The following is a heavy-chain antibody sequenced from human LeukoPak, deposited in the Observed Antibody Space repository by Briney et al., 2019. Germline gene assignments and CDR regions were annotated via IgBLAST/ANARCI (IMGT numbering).Heavy chain of an antibody. CDR2: IYYSGSN. CDR3: ARRWYDSGSYPCVFDY. Sequence: NASETLSLTCTVSSGSISSYYWSWLRHPPGKGREWLGYIYYSGSNNYNPTLKSRVTISVDTSKNQFSLKLSSVTATDTAVYYCARRWYDSGSYPCVFDYWGQGTVVIVTS. V-gene: IGHV4-59*01. J-gene: IGHJ4*02. D-gene: IGHD3-10*01. CDR1: SGSISSYY.